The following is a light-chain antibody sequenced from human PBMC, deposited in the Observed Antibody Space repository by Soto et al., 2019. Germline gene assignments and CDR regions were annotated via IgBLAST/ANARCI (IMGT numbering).Light chain of an antibody. J-gene: IGLJ3*02. CDR1: SGDIGSYNL. V-gene: IGLV2-23*01. Sequence: QSVLTQPASVSGSPGQSITISCTGTSGDIGSYNLLFWYQQHAGKAPKLMIYEDTKRPSGVSDRFSASKSGTTASLTISGLEAEGEADYYCCSYAGRNSWVFGGGTKVTVL. CDR2: EDT. CDR3: CSYAGRNSWV.